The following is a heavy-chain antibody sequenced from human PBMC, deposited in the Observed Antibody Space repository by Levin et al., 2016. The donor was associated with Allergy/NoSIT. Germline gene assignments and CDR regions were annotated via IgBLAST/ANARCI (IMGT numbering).Heavy chain of an antibody. J-gene: IGHJ6*02. V-gene: IGHV3-33*01. Sequence: GESLKISCAASGFTFSSYGMHWVRQAPGKGLEWVAVIWYDGSNKYYADSVKGRFTISRDNSKNTLYLQMNSLRAEDTAVYYCASLGLGSSCPECYYGMDVWGQGTTVTVSS. D-gene: IGHD6-13*01. CDR2: IWYDGSNK. CDR1: GFTFSSYG. CDR3: ASLGLGSSCPECYYGMDV.